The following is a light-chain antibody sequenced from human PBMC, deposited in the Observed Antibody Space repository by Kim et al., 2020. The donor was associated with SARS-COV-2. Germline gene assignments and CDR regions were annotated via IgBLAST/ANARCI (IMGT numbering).Light chain of an antibody. CDR1: QSVSSSY. CDR2: GAS. Sequence: EIVLTQSPVTLSLSPGERATLSCRASQSVSSSYLAWYQQKPGQAPRLLIYGASSRATGIPDRFSGSGSGTDFTLTISRLEPEDFAVYYCQQYGSSPRTFGQGTKLEI. CDR3: QQYGSSPRT. J-gene: IGKJ2*01. V-gene: IGKV3-20*01.